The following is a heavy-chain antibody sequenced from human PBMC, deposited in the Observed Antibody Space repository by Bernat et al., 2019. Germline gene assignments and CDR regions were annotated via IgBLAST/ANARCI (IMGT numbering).Heavy chain of an antibody. D-gene: IGHD6-19*01. V-gene: IGHV3-23*04. CDR3: AKVRSQWLVNSWRRAAFDI. CDR2: ISGSGGST. J-gene: IGHJ3*02. Sequence: EVQLVESGGGLVQPGGSLRLSCAASGFTFSSYAMSWVRQAPGNGLEWVSAISGSGGSTYYADSVKGRFTISRDKSKNTLYLEMNSLRAEDTAVYYCAKVRSQWLVNSWRRAAFDIWGQGTMVTVSS. CDR1: GFTFSSYA.